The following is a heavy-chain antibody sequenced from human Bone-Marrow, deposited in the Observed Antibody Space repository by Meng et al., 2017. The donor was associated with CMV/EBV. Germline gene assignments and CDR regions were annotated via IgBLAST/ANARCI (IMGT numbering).Heavy chain of an antibody. CDR1: GFTFSSYA. Sequence: GESLKISCAASGFTFSSYAMGWVRQGPGKGPEWVSSISSSSSYIYYADSVKGRFTISRDNAKNSLYLQMNSLRAEDTAVYYFARFKSAFDYWGQGTLVTVSS. CDR2: ISSSSSYI. J-gene: IGHJ4*02. V-gene: IGHV3-21*01. D-gene: IGHD6-25*01. CDR3: ARFKSAFDY.